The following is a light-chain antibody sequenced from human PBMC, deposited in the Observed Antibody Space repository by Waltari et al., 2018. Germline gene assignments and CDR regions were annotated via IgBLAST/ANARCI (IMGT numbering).Light chain of an antibody. V-gene: IGKV3-11*01. CDR2: DAS. J-gene: IGKJ4*01. CDR3: QQRSNWPLT. CDR1: QSVSSY. Sequence: EIVLTQSPATLSLSPGERATLSCRASQSVSSYLAWYQQKPGQAPRPLIYDASNRATGSPARFSGSGSGTDFTLTISSLEPEDFAVYYCQQRSNWPLTFGGGTQVEIK.